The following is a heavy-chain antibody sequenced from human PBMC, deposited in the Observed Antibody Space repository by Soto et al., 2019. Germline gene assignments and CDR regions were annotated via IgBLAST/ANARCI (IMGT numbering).Heavy chain of an antibody. J-gene: IGHJ5*02. D-gene: IGHD2-21*02. CDR1: GGTFSSYT. V-gene: IGHV1-69*08. CDR2: IIPILGIA. Sequence: QVQLVQSGAEVKKPGSSVKVSCKASGGTFSSYTISWVRQAPGQGLEWMGRIIPILGIANYAQKFQGRVTITADKSTSTAYMELSSLRSEDTAVYYCARDIECGGDCYLGLWGQGTLVTVSS. CDR3: ARDIECGGDCYLGL.